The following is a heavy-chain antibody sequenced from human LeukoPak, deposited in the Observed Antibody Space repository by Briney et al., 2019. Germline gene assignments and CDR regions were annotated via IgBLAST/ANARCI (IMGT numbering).Heavy chain of an antibody. V-gene: IGHV5-51*01. D-gene: IGHD2-8*01. CDR1: GYSFTSYW. J-gene: IGHJ6*03. CDR3: ARLAFCTNAVCFSNYYYSMDV. CDR2: IYPVDSDT. Sequence: GESLKISCKGSGYSFTSYWIGWVRQMHGKGLEWLGIIYPVDSDTKYSPSFQGQVTISADKPISTAYLQSSSLKDSDTAMYYCARLAFCTNAVCFSNYYYSMDVWGRGTTVTVSS.